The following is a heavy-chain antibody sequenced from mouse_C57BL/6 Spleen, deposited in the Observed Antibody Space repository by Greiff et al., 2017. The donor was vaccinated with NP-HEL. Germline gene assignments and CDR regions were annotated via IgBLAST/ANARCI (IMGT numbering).Heavy chain of an antibody. J-gene: IGHJ4*01. V-gene: IGHV1-53*01. CDR2: INPSNGGT. CDR3: ARDPYDGYPMDY. CDR1: GYTFTSYW. D-gene: IGHD2-3*01. Sequence: QVHVKQPGTELVKPGASVKLSCKASGYTFTSYWMHWVKQRPGQGLEWIGNINPSNGGTNYNEKFKSKATLTVDKSSSTAYMQLRSLTSEDSAVYYCARDPYDGYPMDYWGQGTSVTVSS.